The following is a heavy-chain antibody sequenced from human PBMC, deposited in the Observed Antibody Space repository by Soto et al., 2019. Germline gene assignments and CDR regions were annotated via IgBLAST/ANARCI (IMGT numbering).Heavy chain of an antibody. CDR1: GDSIRRYS. V-gene: IGHV4-59*08. J-gene: IGHJ6*02. CDR2: IYYSGST. D-gene: IGHD1-26*01. Sequence: TLSLPCTVSGDSIRRYSWSWIRAPPGKGLEWIGYIYYSGSTNYNPSLKSRVTISVDTSKNQFSLKLSSVTAADTAVYYCARQSGGYYYGMDVWGQGTTVTVSS. CDR3: ARQSGGYYYGMDV.